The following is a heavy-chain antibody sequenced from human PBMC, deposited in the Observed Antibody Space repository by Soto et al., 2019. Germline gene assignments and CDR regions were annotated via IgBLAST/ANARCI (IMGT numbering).Heavy chain of an antibody. CDR3: AGEASKGNYYCYMDV. CDR2: INPSGGST. V-gene: IGHV1-46*03. CDR1: GYTFTSYY. Sequence: GASVKVSCKASGYTFTSYYMHWVRPAPGQGLEWVGIINPSGGSTSYAQKFQGRVTMTRDTSTSTVYMELSSLRSEDTAVYYCAGEASKGNYYCYMDVWGKGTTVTVS. J-gene: IGHJ6*03.